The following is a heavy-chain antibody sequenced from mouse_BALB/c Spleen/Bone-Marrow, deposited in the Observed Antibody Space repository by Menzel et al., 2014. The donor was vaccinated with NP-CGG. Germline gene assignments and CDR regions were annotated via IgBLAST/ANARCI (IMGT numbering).Heavy chain of an antibody. Sequence: QVQLQQSGTELAKPGASVKMSCKASGYTFTSYWIHWIKQRPRQGLEWIGYINPITGYTEYNQKFKDKATLTADKSSSTAYIQLSSLTSDDSAVYYCARNYDYDGGYCAMDYWGQGTSVTVSS. CDR1: GYTFTSYW. V-gene: IGHV1-7*01. J-gene: IGHJ4*01. CDR3: ARNYDYDGGYCAMDY. D-gene: IGHD2-4*01. CDR2: INPITGYT.